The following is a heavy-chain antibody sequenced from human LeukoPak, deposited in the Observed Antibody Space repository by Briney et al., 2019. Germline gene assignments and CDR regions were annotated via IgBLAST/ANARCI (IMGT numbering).Heavy chain of an antibody. J-gene: IGHJ4*02. V-gene: IGHV3-21*01. D-gene: IGHD5-18*01. Sequence: GGSLRLSCAPSGLTFSIYGVSWLRQAPGKGLEWVSCISSSSSYINHADSVKGRFTISRDNAKNSLYLQMNSLSDEDTGVYYCARDYYTATLDYWGQGTLVTVSS. CDR3: ARDYYTATLDY. CDR2: ISSSSSYI. CDR1: GLTFSIYG.